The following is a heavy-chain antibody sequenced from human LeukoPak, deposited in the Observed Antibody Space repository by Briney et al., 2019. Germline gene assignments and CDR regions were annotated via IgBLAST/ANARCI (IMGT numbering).Heavy chain of an antibody. CDR1: GYTFTGYY. D-gene: IGHD6-13*01. V-gene: IGHV1-2*02. J-gene: IGHJ6*02. CDR3: ARDGMVGAAAGRIYYYYGMDV. CDR2: INPNSGGT. Sequence: ASVKVSCKASGYTFTGYYMHWVRQAPGQGREWMGWINPNSGGTNYAQKYQGRVTMTRDTSISTAYMELSRLRSDDTAVYYCARDGMVGAAAGRIYYYYGMDVWGQGTTVTVSS.